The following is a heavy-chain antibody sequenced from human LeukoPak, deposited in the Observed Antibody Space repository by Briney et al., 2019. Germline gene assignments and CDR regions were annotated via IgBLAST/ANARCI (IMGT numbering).Heavy chain of an antibody. D-gene: IGHD6-19*01. CDR3: ARSASPYSSEYYFDY. CDR2: IYYSGST. J-gene: IGHJ4*02. V-gene: IGHV4-28*01. Sequence: SGTLSLTCAVSGYSISSSNWWGWIRQPPGKGLEWIGYIYYSGSTYYNPSLKSRVTMSVDTSKNQFSPKLSSVTAVDTAVYYCARSASPYSSEYYFDYWGQGTLVTVSS. CDR1: GYSISSSNW.